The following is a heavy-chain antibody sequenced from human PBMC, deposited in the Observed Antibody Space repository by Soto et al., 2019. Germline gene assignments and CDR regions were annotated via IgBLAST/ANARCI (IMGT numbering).Heavy chain of an antibody. CDR3: AKDGARAPPRPPGRYYFDY. CDR1: GFTFSSYA. V-gene: IGHV3-23*01. Sequence: EVQLLESGGGLVQPGGSLRLSCATSGFTFSSYAMSWVRQAPGKGLEWVSAISGSGGSTYYADSVKGRFTISRDNSKNTLYLQMNSLRAEDTAVYYCAKDGARAPPRPPGRYYFDYWGQGTLVTVSS. J-gene: IGHJ4*02. CDR2: ISGSGGST. D-gene: IGHD1-1*01.